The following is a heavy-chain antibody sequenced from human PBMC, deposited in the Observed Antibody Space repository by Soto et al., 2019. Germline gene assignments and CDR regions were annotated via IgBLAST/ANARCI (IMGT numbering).Heavy chain of an antibody. CDR1: GFTYDDYA. D-gene: IGHD3-3*01. CDR3: AKDMLFGVVTV. V-gene: IGHV3-9*01. J-gene: IGHJ4*02. Sequence: LVESGGDLVQPGRSLRLSCAASGFTYDDYAMHWVRQAPGKGLEWVAGISWSGDTIEYADSVKGRFTISRDNAKNSLFPQMDSLRPEDTAFYYCAKDMLFGVVTVWGRGTLVSVSS. CDR2: ISWSGDTI.